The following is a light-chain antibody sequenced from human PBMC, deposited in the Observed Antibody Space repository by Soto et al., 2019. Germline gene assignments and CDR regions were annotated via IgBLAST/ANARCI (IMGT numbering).Light chain of an antibody. CDR2: EVT. Sequence: QSALTQPPSASGSPGQSVTISCTGTSSDVGAYNYVCWYQQHPGKAPKLIISEVTKRPSGVPDRFSGSKSGNTASLTVTGLQAEDEADYYCSSYAGSNNTWVFGGGTKLTVL. V-gene: IGLV2-8*01. CDR1: SSDVGAYNY. CDR3: SSYAGSNNTWV. J-gene: IGLJ3*02.